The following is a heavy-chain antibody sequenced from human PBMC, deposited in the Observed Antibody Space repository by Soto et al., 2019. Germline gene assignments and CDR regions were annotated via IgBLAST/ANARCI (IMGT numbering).Heavy chain of an antibody. D-gene: IGHD3-3*01. Sequence: EVQLVESGGGLVKPGGSLRLSCAASGFTFSSYSMNWVRQAPGKGLEWVSSISSSSSYIYYADSVKGRFTISRDNAKNSLYLQMSSLRAEDTAVYYCARGGVVTSSYYYYYYMDVWGKGTTVTVSS. CDR2: ISSSSSYI. J-gene: IGHJ6*03. CDR3: ARGGVVTSSYYYYYYMDV. CDR1: GFTFSSYS. V-gene: IGHV3-21*01.